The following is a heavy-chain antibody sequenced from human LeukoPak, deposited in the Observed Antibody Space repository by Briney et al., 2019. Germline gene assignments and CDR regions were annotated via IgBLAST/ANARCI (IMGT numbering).Heavy chain of an antibody. V-gene: IGHV4-59*08. CDR1: GGSISSYY. CDR3: ARLSDSDSSGYYWGFEY. D-gene: IGHD3-22*01. J-gene: IGHJ4*02. CDR2: IYYSGNT. Sequence: PSETLSLTCTVSGGSISSYYWSWIRQPPGKGLEWIGYIYYSGNTNYNPSLKSRVTISVDTSKNQFSLKLSSVTAADTAVYYCARLSDSDSSGYYWGFEYWGQGTLVTVSS.